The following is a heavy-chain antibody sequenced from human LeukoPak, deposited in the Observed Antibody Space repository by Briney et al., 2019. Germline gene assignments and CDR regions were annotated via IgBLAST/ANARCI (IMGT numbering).Heavy chain of an antibody. CDR3: ATESLCGSTSYPYDS. V-gene: IGHV1-2*02. CDR2: IKPNTGDA. CDR1: GYTFTGYF. Sequence: AASVKVSCKASGYTFTGYFVHWVRQAPGQGFEWMGWIKPNTGDASYAQRFQGRVTVTRDTSISTTYLELSRLRSDDTAVYYCATESLCGSTSYPYDSWGQGTLVTVSS. J-gene: IGHJ4*02. D-gene: IGHD2-2*01.